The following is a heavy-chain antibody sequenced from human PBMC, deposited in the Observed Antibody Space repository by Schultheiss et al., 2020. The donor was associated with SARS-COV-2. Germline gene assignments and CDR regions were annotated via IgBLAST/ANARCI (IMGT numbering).Heavy chain of an antibody. D-gene: IGHD6-19*01. Sequence: SETLSLTCAVSGYSISSGYYWGWIRQPPGKGLEWIGSIYHSGSTYYNPSLKSRVTISVDTSKNQFSLKLSSVTAEDTAVYYCARGYSSDWSRIDYWGQGTLVTVSS. CDR3: ARGYSSDWSRIDY. CDR1: GYSISSGYY. V-gene: IGHV4-38-2*01. J-gene: IGHJ4*02. CDR2: IYHSGST.